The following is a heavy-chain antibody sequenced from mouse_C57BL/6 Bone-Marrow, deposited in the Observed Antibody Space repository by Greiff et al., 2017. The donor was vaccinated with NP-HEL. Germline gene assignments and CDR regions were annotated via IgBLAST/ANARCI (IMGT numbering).Heavy chain of an antibody. CDR1: GYTFTSYG. V-gene: IGHV1-81*01. CDR2: IYPRSGNT. J-gene: IGHJ3*01. CDR3: AKSLLD. D-gene: IGHD2-12*01. Sequence: VKLVESGAELARPGASVKLSCKASGYTFTSYGISWVKQRTGQGLEWIGEIYPRSGNTYYNEKFKGKATLTADKSSSTAYMELRSLTSEDSAVYFCAKSLLDWGQGTLVTVSA.